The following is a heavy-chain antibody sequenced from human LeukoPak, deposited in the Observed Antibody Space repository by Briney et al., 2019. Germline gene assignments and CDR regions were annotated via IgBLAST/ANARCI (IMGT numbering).Heavy chain of an antibody. CDR1: GYNFATYW. V-gene: IGHV5-51*01. CDR2: IYPENSDT. CDR3: ARPGTPGLAVAIDY. D-gene: IGHD6-19*01. J-gene: IGHJ4*02. Sequence: GESLKISCKGSGYNFATYWSGWVGQLPGIGLEWMGIIYPENSDTISSPSFQGQVTMSADKSISTAYLQWSSLKASDTAMYYCARPGTPGLAVAIDYWGQGALVTGSS.